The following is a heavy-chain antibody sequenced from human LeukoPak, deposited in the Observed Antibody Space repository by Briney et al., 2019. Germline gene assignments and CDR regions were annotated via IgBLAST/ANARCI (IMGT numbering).Heavy chain of an antibody. CDR1: GFTFSNAW. V-gene: IGHV3-15*01. CDR3: TTGVTAMVPYGYYYGMDV. D-gene: IGHD5-18*01. CDR2: IKSKTDGGTT. J-gene: IGHJ6*02. Sequence: GGSLRLSCAASGFTFSNAWMSWVRQAPGKGLERVGRIKSKTDGGTTDYAAPVKGRFTISRDDSKNTLYLQMNSLKTEDTAVYYCTTGVTAMVPYGYYYGMDVWGQGTTVTVSS.